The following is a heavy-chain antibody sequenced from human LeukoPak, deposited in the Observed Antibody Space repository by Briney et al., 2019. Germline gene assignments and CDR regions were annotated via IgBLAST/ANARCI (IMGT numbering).Heavy chain of an antibody. V-gene: IGHV3-30*18. CDR1: GFTFSSYG. J-gene: IGHJ6*02. Sequence: HPGGSLRLSCAASGFTFSSYGMHWVRQAPGKGLEWVAVISYDGSNKYYADSVKGRFTISRDNSKNTLYLQMNSLRAEDTAVYYCAKDLGSPLSLNYYYYGMDVWGQGTTVTVSS. D-gene: IGHD7-27*01. CDR3: AKDLGSPLSLNYYYYGMDV. CDR2: ISYDGSNK.